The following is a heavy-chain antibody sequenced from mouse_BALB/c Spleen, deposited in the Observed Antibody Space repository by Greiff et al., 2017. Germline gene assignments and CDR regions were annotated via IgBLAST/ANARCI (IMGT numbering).Heavy chain of an antibody. D-gene: IGHD1-1*02. CDR1: GFSLSTSGMG. V-gene: IGHV8-12*01. Sequence: QVTLKVCGPGILQPSQTLSLTCSFSGFSLSTSGMGVSWIRQPSGKGLEWLAHIYWDDDKRYNPSLKSRLTISKDTSRNQVFLKITSVDTADTATYYCARSSGGLMDYWGQGTSVTVSS. CDR2: IYWDDDK. J-gene: IGHJ4*01. CDR3: ARSSGGLMDY.